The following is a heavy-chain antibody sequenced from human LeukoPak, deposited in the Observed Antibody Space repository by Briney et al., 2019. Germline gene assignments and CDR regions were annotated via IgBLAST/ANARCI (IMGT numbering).Heavy chain of an antibody. CDR3: ARHLAHYDILTGYYYYYMDV. D-gene: IGHD3-9*01. CDR1: GYSFTSYW. J-gene: IGHJ6*03. V-gene: IGHV5-51*01. CDR2: IYPGDSDT. Sequence: GESLKISCKGSGYSFTSYWIGWVRQMPGKGLEWMGIIYPGDSDTRYSPSFQGQVTISADKSISTAYLQWSSLEASDTAMYYCARHLAHYDILTGYYYYYMDVWGKGTTVTVSS.